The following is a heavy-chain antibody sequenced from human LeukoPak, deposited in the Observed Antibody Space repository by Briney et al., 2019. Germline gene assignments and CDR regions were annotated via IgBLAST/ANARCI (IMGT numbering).Heavy chain of an antibody. Sequence: SETLSLTCTVSGGSISSSSYYWGWIRQPPGKGLEWIGSIYFSGTTYYNPSLQSRVTISVDTAKNQFSLKVTSVTAADTAAYYCARDAHCTGVSCYSPYNWFDPWGQGTLVTVSP. CDR2: IYFSGTT. J-gene: IGHJ5*02. V-gene: IGHV4-39*07. D-gene: IGHD2-15*01. CDR3: ARDAHCTGVSCYSPYNWFDP. CDR1: GGSISSSSYY.